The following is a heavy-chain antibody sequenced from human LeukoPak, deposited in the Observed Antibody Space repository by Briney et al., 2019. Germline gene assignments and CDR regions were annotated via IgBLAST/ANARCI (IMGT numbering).Heavy chain of an antibody. Sequence: GGSLRLSCVASGFTFSTNGMHWVRQAPGTGLEWVALIRYDGSNKDYADSVKGRFIVSRDNSKNTLYMQMNSLRVEDTAVYYCVGVVVITPYWGQGTLVTVSS. CDR2: IRYDGSNK. D-gene: IGHD3-22*01. V-gene: IGHV3-30*02. CDR3: VGVVVITPY. J-gene: IGHJ4*02. CDR1: GFTFSTNG.